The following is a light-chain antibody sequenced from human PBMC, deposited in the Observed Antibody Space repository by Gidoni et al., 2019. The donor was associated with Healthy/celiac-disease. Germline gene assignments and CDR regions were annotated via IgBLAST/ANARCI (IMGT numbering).Light chain of an antibody. V-gene: IGLV3-1*01. CDR3: QAWDSSTKV. CDR1: KLGDKY. CDR2: QDS. J-gene: IGLJ2*01. Sequence: SYALPQPPPVSVPPGQTASITCPGDKLGDKYASWYQQKPGQSPVLVIYQDSKRPSGIPARFSGSNSGNTATLTISGTQAMDEADYYCQAWDSSTKVFGGGTKLTVL.